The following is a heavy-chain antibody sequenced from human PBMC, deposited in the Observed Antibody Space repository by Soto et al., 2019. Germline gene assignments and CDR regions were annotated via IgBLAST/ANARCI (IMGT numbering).Heavy chain of an antibody. CDR3: AKETNRGITIFGVVIPYGMDV. CDR1: GFTFSSYA. V-gene: IGHV3-23*01. D-gene: IGHD3-3*01. Sequence: GSLILSCAASGFTFSSYAMSWVRPAPGKGLEWVSAISGSGGSTYYADSVKGRFTISRDNSKNTLYLQMNRLRAEDTAVYYCAKETNRGITIFGVVIPYGMDVWGQGTTVTVSS. CDR2: ISGSGGST. J-gene: IGHJ6*02.